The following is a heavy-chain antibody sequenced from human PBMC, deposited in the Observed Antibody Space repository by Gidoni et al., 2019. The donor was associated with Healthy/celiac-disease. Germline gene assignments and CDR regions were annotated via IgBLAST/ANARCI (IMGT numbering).Heavy chain of an antibody. V-gene: IGHV4-39*01. CDR1: GGSISSSSYY. J-gene: IGHJ4*02. CDR3: ARLVHRVVGATTRTYFDY. D-gene: IGHD1-26*01. Sequence: QLQLQESGPGLVKPSETLSCTCTVSGGSISSSSYYWGLIRQPPGKGLDGIGSMDYIGSTNYIPSRKSRVTISVDTSKNQFSLKLCSVTAADTAVYYCARLVHRVVGATTRTYFDYWGQGTLVTVSS. CDR2: MDYIGST.